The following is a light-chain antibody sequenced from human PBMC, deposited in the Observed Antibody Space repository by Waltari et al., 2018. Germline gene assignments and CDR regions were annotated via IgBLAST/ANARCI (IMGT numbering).Light chain of an antibody. Sequence: DIVMTQCPDLLSVSLGERATINCKSSQSVLYSSNNKNYLAWYQQKPGQPPKLLMYWASSRGAGVPDRFNGSGSGTDFTRTISSLQADAVAVYFCQQYHSTPLTFGGGTKVEI. J-gene: IGKJ4*01. CDR3: QQYHSTPLT. V-gene: IGKV4-1*01. CDR2: WAS. CDR1: QSVLYSSNNKNY.